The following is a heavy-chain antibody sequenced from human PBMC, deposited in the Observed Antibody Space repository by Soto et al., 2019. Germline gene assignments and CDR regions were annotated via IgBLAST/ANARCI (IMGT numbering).Heavy chain of an antibody. V-gene: IGHV2-5*02. J-gene: IGHJ6*03. CDR1: GFSLITSGVA. Sequence: QITFNESGPTLVKPRQTLTLTCTLSGFSLITSGVAVGWIRQPPGKALEWLALIYWDDDKRYSPSLKIRLTFTKDTSKKQVVLSMTHMDPVDTATYYCAHWVTVYYYYMDVWGKGPKVTVSS. CDR2: IYWDDDK. D-gene: IGHD5-18*01. CDR3: AHWVTVYYYYMDV.